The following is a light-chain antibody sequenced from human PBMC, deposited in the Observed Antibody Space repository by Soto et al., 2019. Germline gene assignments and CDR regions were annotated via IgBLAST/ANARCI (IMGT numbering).Light chain of an antibody. J-gene: IGLJ1*01. CDR1: SSDVGAYNF. CDR3: SSDAGNYNYV. CDR2: EVT. Sequence: QSALTQPPSASGSPGQSVTISCTGTSSDVGAYNFVSWYQQHSDKAPKLIIYEVTKRPAGVPDRFSGSKSGNTASLTVSGLQAEDEADYYCSSDAGNYNYVFGTGTKVTVL. V-gene: IGLV2-8*01.